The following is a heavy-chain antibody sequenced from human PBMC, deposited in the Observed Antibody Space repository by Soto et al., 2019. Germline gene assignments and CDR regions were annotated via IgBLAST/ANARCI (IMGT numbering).Heavy chain of an antibody. CDR1: EFSVTSNY. CDR3: ARGTWGISWPNFFDY. Sequence: GGSLRLSCTAPEFSVTSNYMSWVRQAPGKGLEWVSLMYAGGSTSYADSVKGRFTVSRDNSNNTLFLQLNSLRVEDTAVYYCARGTWGISWPNFFDYWGRGVLVTVSS. J-gene: IGHJ4*02. V-gene: IGHV3-53*01. D-gene: IGHD6-13*01. CDR2: MYAGGST.